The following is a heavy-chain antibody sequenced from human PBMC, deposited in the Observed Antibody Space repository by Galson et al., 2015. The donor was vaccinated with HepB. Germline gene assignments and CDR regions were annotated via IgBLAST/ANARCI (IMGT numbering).Heavy chain of an antibody. Sequence: CAISGDSVSNNNAAWNWIRQSPSRGLEWLGRTYFRARWYSDYAVSVRSRITINADPSKNQFSLQLHSVTPEDTAVYFCARVPDAIYYYGMDVWGQGTTVTVSS. CDR3: ARVPDAIYYYGMDV. J-gene: IGHJ6*02. CDR2: TYFRARWYS. CDR1: GDSVSNNNAA. V-gene: IGHV6-1*01. D-gene: IGHD1-1*01.